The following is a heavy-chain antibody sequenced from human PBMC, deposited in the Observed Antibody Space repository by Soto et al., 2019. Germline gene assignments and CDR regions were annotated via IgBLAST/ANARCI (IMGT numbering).Heavy chain of an antibody. CDR1: GYAFTSYL. J-gene: IGHJ4*02. CDR2: INTGNGNT. Sequence: GASVKVSCKPSGYAFTSYLLYWGRQAPGQRLEWMGWINTGNGNTKYSQKFQGRVTITRDTSASTAYMELSSLTSEDTAVYYCASGNCGYICYHDYWGQGTLVTVSS. CDR3: ASGNCGYICYHDY. V-gene: IGHV1-3*04. D-gene: IGHD5-12*01.